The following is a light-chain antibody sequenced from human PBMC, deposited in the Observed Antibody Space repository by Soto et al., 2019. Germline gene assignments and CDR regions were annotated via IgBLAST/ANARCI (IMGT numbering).Light chain of an antibody. J-gene: IGKJ2*01. Sequence: EIVLTQSPGTLSLSPGERATLSCRASQSVSSNYLAWYQQKPGQAPRLLLYAASSRATGIPDRFSGSGSGTDFTLTISRLEPDDFAVYYCQQYGSSPQTFGQGTKLEIK. CDR3: QQYGSSPQT. CDR1: QSVSSNY. V-gene: IGKV3-20*01. CDR2: AAS.